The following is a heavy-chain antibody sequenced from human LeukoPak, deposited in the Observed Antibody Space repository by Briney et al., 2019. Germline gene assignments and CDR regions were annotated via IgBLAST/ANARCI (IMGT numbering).Heavy chain of an antibody. CDR3: ARGGQDEIDY. J-gene: IGHJ4*02. CDR1: GGSFSGYY. CDR2: IYYSGST. V-gene: IGHV4-31*11. Sequence: SETLSLTCAVYGGSFSGYYWSWIRQHPGKGLEWIGYIYYSGSTYYNPSLKSRVTISVDTSKNQFSLKLSSVTAADTAVYYCARGGQDEIDYWGQGTLVTVSS.